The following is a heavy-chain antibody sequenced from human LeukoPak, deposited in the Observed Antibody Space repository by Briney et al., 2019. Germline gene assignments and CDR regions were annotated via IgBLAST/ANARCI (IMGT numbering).Heavy chain of an antibody. Sequence: ASVKVSCKASGYTFTSYGISWVRQAPGQGLEWMGWISAYNGNTNYAQKLQGRVTMTTDTSTSTAYMELRGLRSDDTAVYYCARERFCSSTSCSRFDPWGQGTLVTVSS. CDR3: ARERFCSSTSCSRFDP. D-gene: IGHD2-2*01. CDR1: GYTFTSYG. CDR2: ISAYNGNT. V-gene: IGHV1-18*01. J-gene: IGHJ5*02.